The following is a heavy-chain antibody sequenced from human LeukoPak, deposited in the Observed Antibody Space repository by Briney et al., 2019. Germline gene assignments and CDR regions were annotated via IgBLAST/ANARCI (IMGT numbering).Heavy chain of an antibody. Sequence: PGRSLRLSCAASGFTFSSYGMHWVRQAPGKGLEWVAVISYDGSNKYYADSVKGRFTISRDNSKNTLYLQMNSLRAEDTAVYYCAKPRIPGAGTDLDFWGQGTLVTVSS. D-gene: IGHD6-19*01. CDR2: ISYDGSNK. CDR3: AKPRIPGAGTDLDF. J-gene: IGHJ4*02. V-gene: IGHV3-30*18. CDR1: GFTFSSYG.